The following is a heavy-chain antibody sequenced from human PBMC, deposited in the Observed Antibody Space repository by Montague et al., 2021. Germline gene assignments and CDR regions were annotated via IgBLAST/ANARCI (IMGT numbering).Heavy chain of an antibody. V-gene: IGHV3-21*04. CDR2: IRTSRSWI. CDR1: GFTFSSYA. J-gene: IGHJ4*02. Sequence: SLRLSCAASGFTFSSYAMTWVRQAPGKGLEWVSAIRTSRSWIYYTDSVKGRFTTSRDNAKNTLYLQMNSPRAEDTAVYYCAKDYNGMTTGTTGWDYWGQGTLVTVSS. CDR3: AKDYNGMTTGTTGWDY. D-gene: IGHD4-17*01.